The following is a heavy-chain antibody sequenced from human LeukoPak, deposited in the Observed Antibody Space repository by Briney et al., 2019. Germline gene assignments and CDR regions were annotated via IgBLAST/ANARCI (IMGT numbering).Heavy chain of an antibody. Sequence: GASVKVSCKASVGTFSSYAISWVRQAPGQGLEWMGGIIPIFGTANYAQKFQGRVTITADESTSTAYMELSSLRSEDTAVYYCARGGYYDSSGYYKQTQFDYWGQGTLVTVSS. J-gene: IGHJ4*02. CDR1: VGTFSSYA. V-gene: IGHV1-69*13. CDR2: IIPIFGTA. CDR3: ARGGYYDSSGYYKQTQFDY. D-gene: IGHD3-22*01.